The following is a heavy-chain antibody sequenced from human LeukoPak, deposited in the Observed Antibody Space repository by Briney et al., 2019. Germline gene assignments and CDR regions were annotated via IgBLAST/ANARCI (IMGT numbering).Heavy chain of an antibody. Sequence: GESLKISCKGSGYSFTSYWIGWVRQMPGKGLEWMGIIYPGDSATRYSPSFQGQVTISADKSISTAYLQWSSLKASDTAMYYCATRSGGYSYGSEDFDYWGQGTLVTVSS. V-gene: IGHV5-51*01. J-gene: IGHJ4*02. CDR3: ATRSGGYSYGSEDFDY. CDR1: GYSFTSYW. D-gene: IGHD5-18*01. CDR2: IYPGDSAT.